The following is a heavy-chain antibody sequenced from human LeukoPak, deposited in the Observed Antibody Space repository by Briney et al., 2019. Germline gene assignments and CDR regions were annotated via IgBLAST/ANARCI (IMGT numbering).Heavy chain of an antibody. D-gene: IGHD3-3*01. V-gene: IGHV3-23*01. CDR3: AKDHDFWSGSPYYYYGMDV. J-gene: IGHJ6*02. Sequence: GGSLRLSCAASGVTFSSYAMSWVRQAPGKGLEWVSAISGSGGSTYYADSVKGRFTISRDNSKNTLYLQMNSLRAEDTAVYYCAKDHDFWSGSPYYYYGMDVWGQGTTVTVSS. CDR2: ISGSGGST. CDR1: GVTFSSYA.